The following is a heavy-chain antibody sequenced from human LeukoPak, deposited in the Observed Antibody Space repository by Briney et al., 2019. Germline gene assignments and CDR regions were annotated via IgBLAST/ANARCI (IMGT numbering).Heavy chain of an antibody. V-gene: IGHV3-64*01. CDR2: ISSNGGST. D-gene: IGHD1-26*01. CDR1: GFTFSSYA. Sequence: GGSLRLSCAASGFTFSSYAMHWVRQAPGKGLEYVSAISSNGGSTYYGNSVKGRFTISRDNSKNTLYLQMGSLRAEDMAVYYCARSSGGYIGDVDYWGQGTLVTVSS. CDR3: ARSSGGYIGDVDY. J-gene: IGHJ4*02.